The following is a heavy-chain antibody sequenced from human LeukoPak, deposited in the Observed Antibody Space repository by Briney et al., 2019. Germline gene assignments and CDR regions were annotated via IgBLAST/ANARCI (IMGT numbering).Heavy chain of an antibody. D-gene: IGHD6-13*01. Sequence: QAGGSLRLSCAASGFTFSTYWMHWFRQAPGKGRWWVSRISSDGGSVSYADSVRGRFTISRDNAKNTMYLQMNGLRAEDTAVYFCARYSSSWHANDYWGQGTLVTVSS. CDR3: ARYSSSWHANDY. CDR1: GFTFSTYW. V-gene: IGHV3-74*01. J-gene: IGHJ4*02. CDR2: ISSDGGSV.